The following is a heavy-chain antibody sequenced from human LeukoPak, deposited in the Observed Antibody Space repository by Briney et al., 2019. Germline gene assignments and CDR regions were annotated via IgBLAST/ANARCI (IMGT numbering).Heavy chain of an antibody. Sequence: SETLSLTCTVSGDSISSGDYYWSWIRQPAGKGLEWIGRISSSGSTNYNPSLKSRVTISVDTSKNQFSLKLSSVTAADTAVYYCARGKTLGDGYNDFDYWGQGTLVTVSS. V-gene: IGHV4-61*02. CDR1: GDSISSGDYY. CDR2: ISSSGST. J-gene: IGHJ4*02. CDR3: ARGKTLGDGYNDFDY. D-gene: IGHD5-24*01.